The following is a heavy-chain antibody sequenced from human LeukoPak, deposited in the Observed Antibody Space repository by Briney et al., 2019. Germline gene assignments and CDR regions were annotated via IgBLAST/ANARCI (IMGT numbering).Heavy chain of an antibody. J-gene: IGHJ3*02. CDR2: TYYRSKWYN. CDR3: ARVLRAFSPSDAFDI. Sequence: SQTLSLTCAISGDSVSANSATWHWIRQSPSRGLEWLGRTYYRSKWYNDYAVSVKSRITINPDTSKNQFSLQLNSLTPDDTAVYYCARVLRAFSPSDAFDIWGQGTMVTVSS. CDR1: GDSVSANSAT. V-gene: IGHV6-1*01.